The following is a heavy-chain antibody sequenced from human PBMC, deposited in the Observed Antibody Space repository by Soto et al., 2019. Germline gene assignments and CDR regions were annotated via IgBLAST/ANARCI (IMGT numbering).Heavy chain of an antibody. CDR1: GFTFSSYG. V-gene: IGHV3-30*18. CDR3: AKDNGSGCDWLRVGDASDI. CDR2: ISYDGSNK. J-gene: IGHJ3*02. D-gene: IGHD5-12*01. Sequence: ESGGGVVQPGRSLRLSCAASGFTFSSYGMHWVRQAPGKGLEWVAVISYDGSNKYYADSVKGRLTIFRDNSKNTLNLQMNSLRGEDTAVYYCAKDNGSGCDWLRVGDASDIWGQGTMVTVSS.